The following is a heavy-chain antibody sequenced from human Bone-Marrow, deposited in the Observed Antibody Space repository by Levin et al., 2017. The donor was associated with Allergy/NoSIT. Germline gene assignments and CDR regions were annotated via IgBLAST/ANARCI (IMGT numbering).Heavy chain of an antibody. V-gene: IGHV1-2*06. J-gene: IGHJ5*02. Sequence: GESLKISCKASGYTFTGYYMHWVRQAPGQGLEWMGRINPNSGGTNYAQKFQGRVTMTRDTSISTAYMELSRLRSDDTAVYYCARGIRGAIVVVPAAIVWFDPWGQGTLVTVSS. CDR1: GYTFTGYY. D-gene: IGHD2-2*01. CDR3: ARGIRGAIVVVPAAIVWFDP. CDR2: INPNSGGT.